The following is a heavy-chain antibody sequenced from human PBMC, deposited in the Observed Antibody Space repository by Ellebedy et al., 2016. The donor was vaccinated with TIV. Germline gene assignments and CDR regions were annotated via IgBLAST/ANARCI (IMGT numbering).Heavy chain of an antibody. D-gene: IGHD1-26*01. CDR2: IYYSGST. V-gene: IGHV4-39*07. CDR1: GGSVDNSAHY. Sequence: MPSETLSLTCTVSGGSVDNSAHYWTWVSQPPGKGLQWIANIYYSGSTYYNPSLKSRVPISLNTSKNQFSLRLTSVTAADTAVYYCAIDPIVGPTPYYFDSWGQGTLVTVSS. CDR3: AIDPIVGPTPYYFDS. J-gene: IGHJ4*02.